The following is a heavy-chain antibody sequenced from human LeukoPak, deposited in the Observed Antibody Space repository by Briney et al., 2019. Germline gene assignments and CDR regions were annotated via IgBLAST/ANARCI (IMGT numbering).Heavy chain of an antibody. J-gene: IGHJ4*02. CDR3: ARRGGNYNDLTY. D-gene: IGHD1-1*01. CDR2: IYPGDSDT. Sequence: GESLKISCKAYGHTFTNYWIGWVRLMPGKGLEWMGVIYPGDSDTRYSPSFQGQVTISADKSINTAFLQWSSLKASDTAIYYCARRGGNYNDLTYWGQGTLVTVSS. CDR1: GHTFTNYW. V-gene: IGHV5-51*01.